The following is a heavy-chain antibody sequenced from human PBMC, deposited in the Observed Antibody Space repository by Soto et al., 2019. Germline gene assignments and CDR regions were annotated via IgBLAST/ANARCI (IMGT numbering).Heavy chain of an antibody. V-gene: IGHV4-31*03. D-gene: IGHD3-3*01. CDR2: IYYSGST. J-gene: IGHJ5*02. Sequence: SEALSLTCTVSGGSISSGGYYWSWIRQHPGKGLEWIGYIYYSGSTYYNPSLKSRVTISVDTSKNQFSLKLSSVTAADTAVYYCARALLRENWFDPWGQGTLVTVSS. CDR3: ARALLRENWFDP. CDR1: GGSISSGGYY.